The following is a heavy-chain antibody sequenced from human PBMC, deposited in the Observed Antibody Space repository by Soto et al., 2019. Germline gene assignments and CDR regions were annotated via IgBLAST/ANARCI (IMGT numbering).Heavy chain of an antibody. Sequence: QVQLVQSGPEVKKPGSTVTVSCTAPGGTFSSYGISWVRQAPGQGLEWMGGITPRFGIADYAQNFQGRVTITADESTNTANMELSSLRSGDTAVYFCGRLAARRIDYWGQGTLVTVSS. D-gene: IGHD6-25*01. V-gene: IGHV1-69*01. J-gene: IGHJ4*02. CDR3: GRLAARRIDY. CDR1: GGTFSSYG. CDR2: ITPRFGIA.